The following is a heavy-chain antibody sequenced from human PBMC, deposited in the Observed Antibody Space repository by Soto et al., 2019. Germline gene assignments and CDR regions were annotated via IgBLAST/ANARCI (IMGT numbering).Heavy chain of an antibody. CDR3: AKPPGKQWLVPHYYYYYMDV. CDR1: GCTIISHG. Sequence: GRPLRVPKGASGCTIISHGMSRIRQAKGKGLEWVSAISGSGGSTYYADSVKGRFTISRDNSKNTLYLQMNSLRAEDTAVYYCAKPPGKQWLVPHYYYYYMDVWGKGTTVTVSS. V-gene: IGHV3-23*01. J-gene: IGHJ6*03. CDR2: ISGSGGST. D-gene: IGHD6-19*01.